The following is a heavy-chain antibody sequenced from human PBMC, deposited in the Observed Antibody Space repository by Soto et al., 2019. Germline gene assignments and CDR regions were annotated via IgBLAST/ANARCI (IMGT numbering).Heavy chain of an antibody. J-gene: IGHJ6*02. V-gene: IGHV3-23*01. Sequence: GSLRLSCAASGFTFSSYTMSWLRQSLGEGLESVSDIGGSGGRTYYADSAKGRFTIPIYNSKNTLYLKMNSLRAEDTAVYYSAKMGACSSTSCRLDYYYYGRDVWGQGTTVTISS. CDR2: IGGSGGRT. D-gene: IGHD2-2*01. CDR1: GFTFSSYT. CDR3: AKMGACSSTSCRLDYYYYGRDV.